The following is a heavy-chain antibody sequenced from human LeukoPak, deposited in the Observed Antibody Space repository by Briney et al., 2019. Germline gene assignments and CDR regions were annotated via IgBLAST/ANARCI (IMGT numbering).Heavy chain of an antibody. V-gene: IGHV1-18*01. J-gene: IGHJ6*03. CDR2: IDAHNGDT. D-gene: IGHD6-6*01. CDR1: GFTLTNFG. Sequence: ASVKVSCKASGFTLTNFGISWVRRAPGQGLEWMGWIDAHNGDTNYAQKFQDRVTMTRDTSTSTAYMELRSLTSDDTAVYYCARDGLVPALFYLDVWGKGTTVTVSS. CDR3: ARDGLVPALFYLDV.